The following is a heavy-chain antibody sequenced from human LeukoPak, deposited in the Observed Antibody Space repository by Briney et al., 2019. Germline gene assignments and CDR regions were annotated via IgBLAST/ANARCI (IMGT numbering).Heavy chain of an antibody. V-gene: IGHV1-18*01. D-gene: IGHD3-9*01. CDR2: RCAYNGDT. Sequence: ASVKVSSTTSGYTFTTYSIIWGRHAPGQGRERVGWRCAYNGDTDYAQKLQGRVTMNTDTSTSTAYMELRSLRSDDTAIYYCARDRGPPNRLVTTKGYFDFWGQGTLVIASS. J-gene: IGHJ4*02. CDR3: ARDRGPPNRLVTTKGYFDF. CDR1: GYTFTTYS.